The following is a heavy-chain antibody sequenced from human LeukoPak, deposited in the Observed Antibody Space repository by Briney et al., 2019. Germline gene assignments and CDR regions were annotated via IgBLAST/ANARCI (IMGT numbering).Heavy chain of an antibody. Sequence: SETLSLTCTVSGGSISSYYWSWIRQPPGKGLEWIGYIYYSGSTNYNPSLKSRVTISVDTSKNQFSLKLSSVTAADTAVYYCARARERDYDILTGYSKYYYYYMDVWGKGTTVTVSS. CDR1: GGSISSYY. J-gene: IGHJ6*03. V-gene: IGHV4-59*08. CDR3: ARARERDYDILTGYSKYYYYYMDV. D-gene: IGHD3-9*01. CDR2: IYYSGST.